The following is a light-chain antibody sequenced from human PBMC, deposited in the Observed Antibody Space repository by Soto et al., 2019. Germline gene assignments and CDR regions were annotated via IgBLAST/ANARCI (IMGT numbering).Light chain of an antibody. Sequence: GLTQSPGTLSLSPGERATLSCRASQSVTTTYLGWYQQKPGQAPRLLVYGTSSRATGIPDRFSGSGSGTDFTLTISSLEPEDFAVYYCQHYGSSPPMYTFGQGTKLEIK. CDR2: GTS. CDR3: QHYGSSPPMYT. V-gene: IGKV3-20*01. CDR1: QSVTTTY. J-gene: IGKJ2*01.